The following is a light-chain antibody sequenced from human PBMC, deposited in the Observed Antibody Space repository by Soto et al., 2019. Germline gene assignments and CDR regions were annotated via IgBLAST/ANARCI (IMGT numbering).Light chain of an antibody. CDR2: DAS. V-gene: IGKV1-5*01. CDR3: QQYNSYSWT. CDR1: QSISSW. Sequence: DIQMTQSPSTLSASVGDRVTITCRASQSISSWLAWYQQKPGKAPKLLIYDASSLESGVPSRFSGGGSGTEFTLTISSLQPDDFVTYYCQQYNSYSWTFGQGTKVEIK. J-gene: IGKJ1*01.